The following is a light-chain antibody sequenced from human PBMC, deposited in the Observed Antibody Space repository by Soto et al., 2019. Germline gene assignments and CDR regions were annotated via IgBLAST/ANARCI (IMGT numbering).Light chain of an antibody. CDR2: SNN. CDR1: SSNIGSNT. Sequence: QSALTQPPSASGTPGQRVTISCSGSSSNIGSNTVNWYQQLPGTAPKLLIYSNNQRPSGVPDRLSGSKSGTSASLAISWLQSEDEADYYCAAWDDSLNGSVVFGGGTKVTVL. J-gene: IGLJ2*01. CDR3: AAWDDSLNGSVV. V-gene: IGLV1-44*01.